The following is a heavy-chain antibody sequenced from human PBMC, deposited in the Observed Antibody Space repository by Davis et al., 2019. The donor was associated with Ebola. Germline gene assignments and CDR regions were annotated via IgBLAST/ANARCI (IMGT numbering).Heavy chain of an antibody. D-gene: IGHD3-16*02. CDR1: GFTFGDYA. CDR3: AKGGFYLYMDV. Sequence: PGGSLRLSCAASGFTFGDYAMSWVRQAPGKGMEWVSTISRAGESTYYGDSVRGRFTISSDNSMNTVYVQMYSLRADDTAVYYCAKGGFYLYMDVWGKGTTVTVSS. J-gene: IGHJ6*03. V-gene: IGHV3-23*01. CDR2: ISRAGEST.